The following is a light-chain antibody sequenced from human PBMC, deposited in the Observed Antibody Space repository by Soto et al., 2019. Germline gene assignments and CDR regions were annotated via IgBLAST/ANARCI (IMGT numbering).Light chain of an antibody. CDR2: GAS. V-gene: IGKV3-20*01. Sequence: EFVLPQSPGTLSLSPGQSATLSCRASQSVSSNYLAWYQQKPGQAPRLLIHGASSRATAIPDRFSGSGSGTDFTLTISSLQPDDFATYYCQHYNSYSEAVGQGNKVDIK. CDR1: QSVSSNY. J-gene: IGKJ1*01. CDR3: QHYNSYSEA.